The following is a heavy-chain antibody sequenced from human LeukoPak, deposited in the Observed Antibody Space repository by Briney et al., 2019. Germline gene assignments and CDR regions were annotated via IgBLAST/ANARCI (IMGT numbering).Heavy chain of an antibody. J-gene: IGHJ4*02. CDR1: GGTFSSYA. D-gene: IGHD3-16*02. V-gene: IGHV1-69*13. CDR3: ARNFGDDYVWGSYRFSYYFDY. CDR2: IIPIFGTA. Sequence: SVKVSCKASGGTFSSYAISWVRQAPGQGLEWMGGIIPIFGTANYAQKFQGRVTITADESTSTAHMELSSLRSEDTAVYYCARNFGDDYVWGSYRFSYYFDYWGQGTLVTVSS.